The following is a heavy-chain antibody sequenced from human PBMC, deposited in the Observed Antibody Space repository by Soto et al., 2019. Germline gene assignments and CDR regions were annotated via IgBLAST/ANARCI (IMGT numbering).Heavy chain of an antibody. D-gene: IGHD3-22*01. V-gene: IGHV1-18*01. CDR1: GYTFTSYG. Sequence: QVQLVQSGAEVKKPGASVKVSCKASGYTFTSYGISWVRQAPGQGLEWMGWISAYNGNTNYAQKLQGRVTMTTDTSTSTAYMELRSLRSDDTAVYYCARDPPQGYYNDSSGYNDYWGQGTLVTVSS. CDR3: ARDPPQGYYNDSSGYNDY. J-gene: IGHJ4*02. CDR2: ISAYNGNT.